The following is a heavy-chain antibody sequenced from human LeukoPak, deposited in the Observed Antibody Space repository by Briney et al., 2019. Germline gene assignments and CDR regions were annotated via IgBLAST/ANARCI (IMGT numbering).Heavy chain of an antibody. J-gene: IGHJ4*02. Sequence: GGSLRLSCAASGFTFSCHSMHWVRQAPGKGLAGVSRIYRNGGSTYYADSVKGRFTISRDNSKNTLYLQMNSLRTEDTAVYYCANSDDGDTRYYLDYWGQGTLVTVSS. CDR2: IYRNGGST. CDR1: GFTFSCHS. V-gene: IGHV3-23*01. D-gene: IGHD4-17*01. CDR3: ANSDDGDTRYYLDY.